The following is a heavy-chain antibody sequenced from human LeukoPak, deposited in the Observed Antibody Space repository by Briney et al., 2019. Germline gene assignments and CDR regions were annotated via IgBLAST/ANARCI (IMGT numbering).Heavy chain of an antibody. D-gene: IGHD6-13*01. Sequence: SVKVSCKASGGTFSSYAISWVRQAPGQGLEWMGGIIPIFGTANYAQKFQGRVTITADESTSTAYMELSSLRSEDTAVYYCARVVEGIAAATGNWFDPWGQGTLVTVSS. CDR2: IIPIFGTA. J-gene: IGHJ5*02. V-gene: IGHV1-69*13. CDR3: ARVVEGIAAATGNWFDP. CDR1: GGTFSSYA.